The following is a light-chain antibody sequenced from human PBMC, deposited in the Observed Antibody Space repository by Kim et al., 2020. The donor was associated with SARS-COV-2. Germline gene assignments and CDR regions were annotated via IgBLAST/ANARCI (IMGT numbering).Light chain of an antibody. Sequence: QSVLTQPPSTSETPGQRVTISCSGSSSNIGSNTVNWYQQLPGTAPKLLIYSDNQRPSGVPDRFSGSKFGTSASLAISGLQSDDEADYYCAAWDDSLNGVVFGGGTQLTVL. V-gene: IGLV1-44*01. J-gene: IGLJ2*01. CDR3: AAWDDSLNGVV. CDR2: SDN. CDR1: SSNIGSNT.